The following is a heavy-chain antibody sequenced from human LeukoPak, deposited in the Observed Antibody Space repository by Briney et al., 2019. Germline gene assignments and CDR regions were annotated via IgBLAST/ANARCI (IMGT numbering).Heavy chain of an antibody. CDR2: INEDGSTT. CDR3: VRDLGGRSGH. D-gene: IGHD1-26*01. V-gene: IGHV3-74*01. J-gene: IGHJ4*02. Sequence: GGSLRLSCAASGFTFSSNWMHWVRQAPGRGLVWVSRINEDGSTTNYADSVKGRFTISRDNAKNTLYLQMNSLRAEDTAVYYCVRDLGGRSGHWGQGTLVTVSS. CDR1: GFTFSSNW.